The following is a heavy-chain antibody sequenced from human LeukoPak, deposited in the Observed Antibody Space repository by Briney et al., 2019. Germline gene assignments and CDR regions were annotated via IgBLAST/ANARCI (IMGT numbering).Heavy chain of an antibody. V-gene: IGHV4-30-2*01. CDR2: IYHSGST. CDR1: GGSISSGDYY. D-gene: IGHD1-26*01. J-gene: IGHJ5*02. CDR3: ARVGSGSSRFDP. Sequence: SSETLSLTCTASGGSISSGDYYWSWIRQPPGKGLEWIGYIYHSGSTYYNPSLKSRVTISVDRSKNQFSLKLSSVTAADTAVYYCARVGSGSSRFDPWGQGTLVTVSS.